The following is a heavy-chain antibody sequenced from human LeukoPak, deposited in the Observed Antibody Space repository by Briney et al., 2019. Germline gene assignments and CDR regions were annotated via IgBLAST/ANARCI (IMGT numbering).Heavy chain of an antibody. CDR3: ARGGYDILTGYFYYFDY. CDR2: IYYSGST. J-gene: IGHJ4*02. CDR1: GGSISSYY. D-gene: IGHD3-9*01. Sequence: PSETLSLTCTVSGGSISSYYWSWIRQPPGKGLEWIGYIYYSGSTNYNPSLKSRVTISVDTSKNQFSLKLSSVTAADTAVYYCARGGYDILTGYFYYFDYWGQGTLVTVSS. V-gene: IGHV4-59*01.